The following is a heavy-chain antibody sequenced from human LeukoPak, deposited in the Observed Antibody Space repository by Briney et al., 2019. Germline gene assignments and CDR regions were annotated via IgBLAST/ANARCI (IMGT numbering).Heavy chain of an antibody. CDR2: IRSSDSTT. D-gene: IGHD6-13*01. CDR3: ARGNPQQLSLFD. J-gene: IGHJ4*02. Sequence: HPGGSLRLSCAASGFSFSRYGMKWVRQAPGKGLEWLSYIRSSDSTTYYADSVKGRFTISRDNSKNTLYLQMNSLRAEDTAVYYCARGNPQQLSLFDWGQGTLVTVSS. V-gene: IGHV3-48*01. CDR1: GFSFSRYG.